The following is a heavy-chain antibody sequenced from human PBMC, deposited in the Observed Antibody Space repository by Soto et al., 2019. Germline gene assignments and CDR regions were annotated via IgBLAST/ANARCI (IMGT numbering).Heavy chain of an antibody. V-gene: IGHV4-39*01. D-gene: IGHD2-15*01. CDR2: IYYSGST. Sequence: QLQLQESGPGLVKPSETLSLTCTVSGGSISSSSYYWGWISQPPGKGLEWIGSIYYSGSTYYNPSLKSRVTISVDTSKNQFSLKLISVTAADTAVYYCARNTPAISISDHWGQGTLVTVSS. J-gene: IGHJ4*02. CDR3: ARNTPAISISDH. CDR1: GGSISSSSYY.